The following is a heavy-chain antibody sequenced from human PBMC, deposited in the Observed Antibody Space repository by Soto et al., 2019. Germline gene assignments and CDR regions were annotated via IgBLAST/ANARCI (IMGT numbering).Heavy chain of an antibody. J-gene: IGHJ4*02. D-gene: IGHD6-19*01. CDR2: IYYSGST. V-gene: IGHV4-59*01. CDR3: GRGGWYVDY. CDR1: GGSMSTFY. Sequence: QVQLQESGPGLVKPSETLSLTCTVSGGSMSTFYWSWIRKPPGKGLEWIGYIYYSGSTDYNPSLKSRVTISVDTSKNQFSLKLSSVTAADTAVYYCGRGGWYVDYWGQGTLVTVSS.